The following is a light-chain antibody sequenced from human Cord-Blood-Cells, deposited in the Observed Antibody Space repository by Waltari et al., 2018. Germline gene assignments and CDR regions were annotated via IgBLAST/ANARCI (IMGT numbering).Light chain of an antibody. CDR2: GAS. V-gene: IGKV3D-15*01. CDR1: QSVSSN. CDR3: QQYNNWPRLT. J-gene: IGKJ4*01. Sequence: EIVMTQSPATLSVSPGERATLSCRASQSVSSNLAWYQQKPGQAPRLLIYGASIRATGIRARFSGSGSGTEVTLTISSLQSEDFAVYYCQQYNNWPRLTFGGGTKVEIK.